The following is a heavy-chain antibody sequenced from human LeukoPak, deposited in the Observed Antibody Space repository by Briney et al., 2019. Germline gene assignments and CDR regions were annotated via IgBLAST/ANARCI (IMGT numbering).Heavy chain of an antibody. V-gene: IGHV3-23*01. CDR3: AKASFSGSSGWHDAFDV. J-gene: IGHJ3*01. Sequence: PGGSLRLSCAASGFTFISYAMTWVRQAPGKGLEWVSSISGGGGSTYYADSVKGRFTISRDTSKNTLYLQMNSLRAEDTAVYYCAKASFSGSSGWHDAFDVWGQGTMVTVSS. CDR2: ISGGGGST. D-gene: IGHD6-19*01. CDR1: GFTFISYA.